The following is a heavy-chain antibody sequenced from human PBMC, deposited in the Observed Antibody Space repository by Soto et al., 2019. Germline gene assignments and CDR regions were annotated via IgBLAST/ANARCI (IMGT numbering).Heavy chain of an antibody. D-gene: IGHD1-20*01. V-gene: IGHV4-34*01. CDR2: INHSGST. CDR1: GGSFSGYY. J-gene: IGHJ4*02. CDR3: ATSQKGYNWNYFDH. Sequence: SETLSLTCAVYGGSFSGYYWSWIRQPPGKGLEWIGEINHSGSTNYNPSLKSRVSVSVDTSKNQFSLKVSGVSAADTAVYYCATSQKGYNWNYFDHWGQGALVTVSS.